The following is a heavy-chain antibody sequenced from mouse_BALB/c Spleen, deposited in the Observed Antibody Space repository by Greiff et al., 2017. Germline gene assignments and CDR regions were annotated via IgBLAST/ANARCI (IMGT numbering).Heavy chain of an antibody. Sequence: VQLMESGPGLVKPSQSLSLTCSVTGYSLTSGYYWNWIRQFPGNKLEWMGYISYDGSNNYNPSLKNRISITRDTSKNQFFLKLNSVTTEDTATYYSAVVDYWGQGTTLTVSS. CDR1: GYSLTSGYY. J-gene: IGHJ2*01. V-gene: IGHV3-6*02. CDR2: ISYDGSN. CDR3: AVVDY.